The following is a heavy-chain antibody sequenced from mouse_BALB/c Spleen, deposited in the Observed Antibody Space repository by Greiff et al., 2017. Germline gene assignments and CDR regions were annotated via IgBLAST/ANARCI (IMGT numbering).Heavy chain of an antibody. CDR1: GYTFTSYW. V-gene: IGHV1-7*01. J-gene: IGHJ3*01. D-gene: IGHD2-4*01. CDR2: INPSTGYT. CDR3: ARGTTMITKGAWFAY. Sequence: VQLQESGAELAKPGASVKMSCKASGYTFTSYWMHWVKQRPGQGLEWIGYINPSTGYTEYNQKFKDKATLTADKSSSTAYMQLSSLTSEDSAVYYCARGTTMITKGAWFAYGGQGTLVTVSA.